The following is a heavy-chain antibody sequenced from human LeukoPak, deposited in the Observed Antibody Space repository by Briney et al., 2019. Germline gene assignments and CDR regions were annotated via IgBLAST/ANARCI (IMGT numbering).Heavy chain of an antibody. J-gene: IGHJ5*02. V-gene: IGHV4-34*01. CDR2: INHSGST. CDR1: GGSINKYY. D-gene: IGHD2-2*01. Sequence: SETLSLTCTVSGGSINKYYWSWIRQPPGKGLEWIGEINHSGSTNYNPSLKSRVTISVDTSKNQFSLKLSSVTAADTAVYYCARQPQLLRHGFDPWGQGTLVTVSS. CDR3: ARQPQLLRHGFDP.